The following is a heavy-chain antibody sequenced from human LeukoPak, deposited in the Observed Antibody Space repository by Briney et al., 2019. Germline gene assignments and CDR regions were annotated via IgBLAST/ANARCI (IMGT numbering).Heavy chain of an antibody. Sequence: PGGSLRLSCTATGFTFSNFGMAWVRQAPGQGLEWVSTISGSGGNMYQADSVKGRFTISRDNSRSTLYLQMNSLRAEDTAVYYCAKYAGPQQLVFFDSWGQGTLSPSPQ. CDR2: ISGSGGNM. CDR1: GFTFSNFG. D-gene: IGHD6-6*01. V-gene: IGHV3-23*01. J-gene: IGHJ4*02. CDR3: AKYAGPQQLVFFDS.